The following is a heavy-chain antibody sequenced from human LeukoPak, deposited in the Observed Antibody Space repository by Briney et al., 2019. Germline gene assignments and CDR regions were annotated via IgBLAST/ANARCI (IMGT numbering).Heavy chain of an antibody. D-gene: IGHD1/OR15-1a*01. CDR3: ATLELEQRSWFDP. CDR1: GYTFTSYR. Sequence: VASVKVSCKASGYTFTSYRITWVRQAPGQGLEWMGWISAHKGNTLYTQKFQGRLTMTTDTSTTTAYMELRSLRSDDTAVYYCATLELEQRSWFDPWGQGTLVTVSS. J-gene: IGHJ5*02. CDR2: ISAHKGNT. V-gene: IGHV1-18*01.